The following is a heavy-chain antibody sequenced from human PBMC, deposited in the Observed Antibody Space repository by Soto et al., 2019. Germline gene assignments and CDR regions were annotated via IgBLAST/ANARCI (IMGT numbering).Heavy chain of an antibody. J-gene: IGHJ5*02. CDR2: ISAYNGNT. Sequence: ASVKVSCKASGGTFSSYAISWVRQAPGQGLEWMGWISAYNGNTNYAQKLQGRVTMTTDTSTSTAYMELRSLRSDDTAVYYCAREAVAGTVGDWFDPWGQGTLVTVSS. CDR3: AREAVAGTVGDWFDP. D-gene: IGHD6-19*01. V-gene: IGHV1-18*01. CDR1: GGTFSSYA.